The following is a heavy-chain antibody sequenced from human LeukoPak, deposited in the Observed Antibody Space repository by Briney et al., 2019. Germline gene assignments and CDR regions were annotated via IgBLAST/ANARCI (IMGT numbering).Heavy chain of an antibody. CDR3: ARAAHSSGGHFDY. CDR1: GYTFTSYD. Sequence: ASVKVSCKASGYTFTSYDINWVRQATGQGLEWMGWISGYNGNTNYAQNLQGRVTMTTDTSTSTAYMELRSLRSDDTAVYYCARAAHSSGGHFDYWGQGTLVTVSS. J-gene: IGHJ4*02. V-gene: IGHV1-18*01. CDR2: ISGYNGNT. D-gene: IGHD6-19*01.